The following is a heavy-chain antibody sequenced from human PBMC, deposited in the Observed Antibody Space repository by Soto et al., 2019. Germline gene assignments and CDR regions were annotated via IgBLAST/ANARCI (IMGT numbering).Heavy chain of an antibody. CDR3: AKRWFGVMVYGQNNWFDP. CDR2: ISGSGGST. CDR1: GFTFSSYA. D-gene: IGHD2-8*01. J-gene: IGHJ5*02. V-gene: IGHV3-23*01. Sequence: EVQLLESGGGLVQPGGSLRLSCAASGFTFSSYAMSWVRQAPGKGLEWVSAISGSGGSTYYADSVKGRFTISRDNSKNTLYLQMNSLRAEDTAVYYCAKRWFGVMVYGQNNWFDPWGQGTLVTVSS.